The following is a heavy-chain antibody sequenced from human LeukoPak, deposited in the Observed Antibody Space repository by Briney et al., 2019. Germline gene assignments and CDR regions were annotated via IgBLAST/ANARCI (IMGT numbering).Heavy chain of an antibody. CDR2: INTYNHNT. CDR1: GYSFTTLG. D-gene: IGHD2-15*01. CDR3: AREYCLGGKCWDPDY. Sequence: ASVKVSCKASGYSFTTLGITWVRQAPGQGLAWMGWINTYNHNTYYAQKFQDRLTVTADTSTSTVYMDLSSLRSDDTAVFYCAREYCLGGKCWDPDYWGQGTLVTVSS. V-gene: IGHV1-18*01. J-gene: IGHJ4*02.